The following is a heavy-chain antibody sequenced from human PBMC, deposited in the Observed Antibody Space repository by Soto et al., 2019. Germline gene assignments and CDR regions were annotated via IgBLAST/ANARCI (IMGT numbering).Heavy chain of an antibody. Sequence: DVQLVESGGGLVKPGGSLRLSCAASGFNFITFSMNWVRQAPGKGLEWVSSISASSSSIYYAESVKGRFTVARDNAKNSLYLQMNSLTAEDTALYYCVRDAYIRYAFDIWGQGTTVTVSS. J-gene: IGHJ3*02. V-gene: IGHV3-21*01. CDR1: GFNFITFS. D-gene: IGHD2-15*01. CDR3: VRDAYIRYAFDI. CDR2: ISASSSSI.